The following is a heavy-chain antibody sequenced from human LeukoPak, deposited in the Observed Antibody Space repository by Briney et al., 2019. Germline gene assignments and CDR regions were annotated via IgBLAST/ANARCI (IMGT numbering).Heavy chain of an antibody. Sequence: SQTLSLTCTVSGGSISSGSYYWSWIRQPAGKGLGWIGRIYTSGSTNYNPSLKSRVTISVDTSKNQFSLKLSSVTAADTAVYYCARSWAAGSGSYYPWGQGTLVTVSS. V-gene: IGHV4-61*02. CDR3: ARSWAAGSGSYYP. CDR2: IYTSGST. J-gene: IGHJ5*02. D-gene: IGHD3-10*01. CDR1: GGSISSGSYY.